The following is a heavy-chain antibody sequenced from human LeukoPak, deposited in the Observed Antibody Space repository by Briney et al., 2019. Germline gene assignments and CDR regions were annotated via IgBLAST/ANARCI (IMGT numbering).Heavy chain of an antibody. D-gene: IGHD3-22*01. J-gene: IGHJ4*02. CDR3: ARSTDYYDSSGYHKGTLDY. V-gene: IGHV4-34*01. CDR2: INHSGST. CDR1: GGSFSGYY. Sequence: PSETLSLTCAVYGGSFSGYYWSWIRQPPGKGLEWIGEINHSGSTNYNPSLKSRVTISVDTSKNQFSLKLGSVTAADTAVYYCARSTDYYDSSGYHKGTLDYWGQGTLVTVSS.